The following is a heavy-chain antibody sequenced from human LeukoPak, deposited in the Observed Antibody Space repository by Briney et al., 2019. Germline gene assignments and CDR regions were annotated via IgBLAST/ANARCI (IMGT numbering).Heavy chain of an antibody. CDR3: AKIRSNLGYCSSTSCRGDAFDI. V-gene: IGHV3-30*02. D-gene: IGHD2-2*01. CDR2: IRYDGSNK. J-gene: IGHJ3*02. CDR1: GFTFSSCG. Sequence: GGSLRLSCAASGFTFSSCGMHWVRQAPGKGLEWVAFIRYDGSNKYYADSVKGRFTISRDNSKNTLYLQMNSLRAEDTAVYYCAKIRSNLGYCSSTSCRGDAFDIWGQGTMVTVSS.